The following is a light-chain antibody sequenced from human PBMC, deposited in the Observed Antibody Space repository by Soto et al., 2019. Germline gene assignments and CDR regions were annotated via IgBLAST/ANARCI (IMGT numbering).Light chain of an antibody. V-gene: IGKV1-33*01. CDR1: QHISKN. CDR2: DAS. J-gene: IGKJ2*01. Sequence: DIQMTQSPSSLSASVGDRVTITCQASQHISKNLNWYQQKPGKAPMLLIYDASNLETGVPSRFNGSGSGTEFSFTISSLQPEDFATYYCQQYDNLPGYTFGQGTKLEIK. CDR3: QQYDNLPGYT.